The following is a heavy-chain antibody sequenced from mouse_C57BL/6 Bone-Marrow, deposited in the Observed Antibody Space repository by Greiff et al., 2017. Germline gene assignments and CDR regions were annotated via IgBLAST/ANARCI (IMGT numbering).Heavy chain of an antibody. CDR1: GYTFTDYY. CDR3: ASHYYGSSYAYFDY. V-gene: IGHV1-26*01. CDR2: INPNNGGT. Sequence: VQLQQSGPELVKPGASVKISCKASGYTFTDYYMNWVTQSHGKSLEWIGDINPNNGGTSYNQKFKGKATLTVDKSSSTAYMELRSLTSEDSAVYYCASHYYGSSYAYFDYWGQGTTLTVSS. D-gene: IGHD1-1*01. J-gene: IGHJ2*01.